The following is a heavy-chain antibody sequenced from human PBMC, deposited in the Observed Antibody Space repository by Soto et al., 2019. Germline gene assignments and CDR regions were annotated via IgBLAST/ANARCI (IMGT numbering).Heavy chain of an antibody. CDR2: IYYSGST. J-gene: IGHJ6*02. V-gene: IGHV4-59*01. CDR3: ARSDGYYDSSGYGSYYYYGMDV. D-gene: IGHD3-22*01. Sequence: PSETLSLTCTVSGGSISSYYWSWIRQPPGKGLEWIGYIYYSGSTNYNPSLKSRVTISVDTSKNQFSLKLSSVTAADTAVYYCARSDGYYDSSGYGSYYYYGMDVWGQGTTVTVSS. CDR1: GGSISSYY.